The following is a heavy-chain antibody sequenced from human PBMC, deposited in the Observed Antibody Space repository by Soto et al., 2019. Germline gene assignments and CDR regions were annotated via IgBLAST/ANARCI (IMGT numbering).Heavy chain of an antibody. CDR2: TYYRPKWYN. Sequence: SQTLSLTCAISGDSVSSNSAAWNWIRQSPSRGLEWLGRTYYRPKWYNDYAVSVKSRITINPDTSKNQFSLQLNSVTPEDTAVYYCARVRGYCSSTSCQRAYFDFWSGYFKPEYYFDYWGQGTLVTVSS. D-gene: IGHD2-2*01. CDR3: ARVRGYCSSTSCQRAYFDFWSGYFKPEYYFDY. J-gene: IGHJ4*02. V-gene: IGHV6-1*01. CDR1: GDSVSSNSAA.